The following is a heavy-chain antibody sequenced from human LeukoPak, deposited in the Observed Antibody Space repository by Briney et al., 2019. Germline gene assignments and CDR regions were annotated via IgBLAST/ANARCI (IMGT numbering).Heavy chain of an antibody. CDR1: GFTFSSYA. D-gene: IGHD1-14*01. Sequence: GGALRLSCAASGFTFSSYAMSWVRHAPGKGVEWVSAISGRGGSTYYADSVKGRFTISRDNSKSTLYLQMNSLRAEDTAVYYCAPGTTTASNWFDPWGQGTLVTVPS. V-gene: IGHV3-23*01. CDR2: ISGRGGST. CDR3: APGTTTASNWFDP. J-gene: IGHJ5*02.